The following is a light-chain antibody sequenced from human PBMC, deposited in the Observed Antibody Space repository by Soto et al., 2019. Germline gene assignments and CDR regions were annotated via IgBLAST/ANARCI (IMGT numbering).Light chain of an antibody. CDR3: QQRSNGLT. V-gene: IGKV3-11*01. J-gene: IGKJ4*01. CDR1: QSVSSY. CDR2: DAS. Sequence: IVLTQFPAPLFFSPGERATLSCRASQSVSSYLAWYQQKPGQAPRLLIYDASNRATGIPARFSGSGSGTDFTLTISSLEPEDFAVYYCQQRSNGLTFGGGTKVDNK.